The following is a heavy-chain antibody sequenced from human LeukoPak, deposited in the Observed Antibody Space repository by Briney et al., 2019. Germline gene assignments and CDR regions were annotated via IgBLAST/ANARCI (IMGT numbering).Heavy chain of an antibody. CDR2: ISGSGGST. D-gene: IGHD3-22*01. V-gene: IGHV3-23*01. J-gene: IGHJ4*02. CDR3: AKGGYYYDSSGYLDY. Sequence: GGSLRLSCAASGFTLSSYAMSWVRQAPGKGLEWVSAISGSGGSTYYADSVKGRFTISRDNSKNTLYLQMNSLRAEDTAVYYCAKGGYYYDSSGYLDYWGQGTLVTVSS. CDR1: GFTLSSYA.